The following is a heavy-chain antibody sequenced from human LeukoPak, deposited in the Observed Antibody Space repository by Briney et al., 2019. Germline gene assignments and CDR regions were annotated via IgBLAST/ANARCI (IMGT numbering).Heavy chain of an antibody. CDR2: ISSSSSYI. Sequence: GGSLRLSCAASGFTFSSYSMNWVRQAPGKGLEWVSSISSSSSYIYYADSVKGRFTISRDNTKKSLFLQMNRLRPEDAAVYYCAKAPVTTCRGAYCYPFDYWGQGTLVTVSS. D-gene: IGHD2-21*01. CDR1: GFTFSSYS. V-gene: IGHV3-21*04. J-gene: IGHJ4*02. CDR3: AKAPVTTCRGAYCYPFDY.